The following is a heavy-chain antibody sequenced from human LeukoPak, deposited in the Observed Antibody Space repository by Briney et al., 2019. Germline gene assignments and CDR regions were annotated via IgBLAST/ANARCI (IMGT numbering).Heavy chain of an antibody. J-gene: IGHJ5*02. CDR1: GGSISSYY. CDR3: ARVGCSGGSCYTNWFDP. CDR2: IYYSGST. Sequence: PSETLSLTCTVSGGSISSYYWSWIRQPPGKGLEWIGYIYYSGSTNYHPSLKSRVTISVDTSKNQFSLKLSSVTAADTAVYYCARVGCSGGSCYTNWFDPWGQGTLVTVSS. D-gene: IGHD2-15*01. V-gene: IGHV4-59*01.